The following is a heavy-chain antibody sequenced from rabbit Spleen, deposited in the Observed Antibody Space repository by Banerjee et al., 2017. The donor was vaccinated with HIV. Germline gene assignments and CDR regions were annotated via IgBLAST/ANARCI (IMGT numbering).Heavy chain of an antibody. D-gene: IGHD2-1*01. CDR1: GFSFSNKAV. J-gene: IGHJ6*01. CDR2: IDAGSSGFT. Sequence: QEQLTKTGGGLVQAGESLKLSCKASGFSFSNKAVMCWVRQAPGKGLEWIVCIDAGSSGFTYFATWAKGRFTCSKTSSTTVTLQMTSLTAADTATYFCARIDLDYDDVDLWGPGTLVTVS. CDR3: ARIDLDYDDVDL. V-gene: IGHV1S45*01.